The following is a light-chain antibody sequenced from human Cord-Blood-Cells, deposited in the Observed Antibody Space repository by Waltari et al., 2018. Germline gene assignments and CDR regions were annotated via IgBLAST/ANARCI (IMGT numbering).Light chain of an antibody. J-gene: IGKJ1*01. Sequence: EIVLTQSPGTLSLSPGERATLSCRASQSVSSSYLACYQQKPGQAPRLLIYGASSRAIGIPDRFSGSGSGTDFTLTISRLEPEDFAVYYCQQYGSSPRRTFGQGTKVEIK. CDR2: GAS. CDR3: QQYGSSPRRT. V-gene: IGKV3-20*01. CDR1: QSVSSSY.